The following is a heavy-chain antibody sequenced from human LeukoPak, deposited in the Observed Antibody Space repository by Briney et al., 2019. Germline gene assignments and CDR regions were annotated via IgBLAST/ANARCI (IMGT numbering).Heavy chain of an antibody. CDR2: INPSAGNT. J-gene: IGHJ3*02. D-gene: IGHD5-24*01. CDR1: GYTFSNYY. CDR3: ARIRDGYNDAYDI. V-gene: IGHV1-46*01. Sequence: ASVKVSCKASGYTFSNYYMHWVRQAHGQGLEWMGLINPSAGNTNYAQRFQGRVTMTRNTSTSTVYMELSSLRSEDTAVYYCARIRDGYNDAYDIWGQGTMVTVPS.